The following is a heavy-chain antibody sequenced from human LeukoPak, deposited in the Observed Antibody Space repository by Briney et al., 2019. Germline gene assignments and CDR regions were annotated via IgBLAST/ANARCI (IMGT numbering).Heavy chain of an antibody. J-gene: IGHJ3*02. Sequence: GHPNYNPSLKSRVTISVDPSKNQFSLKLSSVTAADTAVYYCARYVYYDSSGYYEGAFDIWGQGTMVTVSS. V-gene: IGHV4-59*01. CDR3: ARYVYYDSSGYYEGAFDI. D-gene: IGHD3-22*01. CDR2: GHP.